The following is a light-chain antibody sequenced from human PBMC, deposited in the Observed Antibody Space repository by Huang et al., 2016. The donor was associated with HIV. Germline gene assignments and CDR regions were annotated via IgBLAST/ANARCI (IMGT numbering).Light chain of an antibody. Sequence: EIVMTQSPATLSVSPGEGATLSCRASQSVRNDLAWYQQKPGQAPRRLIYGASTRATGIPARFSGSVSGTEFTRTISSLQSEDFAVYYCQHYNNWPPWTFGQGTKVDIK. CDR3: QHYNNWPPWT. CDR2: GAS. V-gene: IGKV3-15*01. CDR1: QSVRND. J-gene: IGKJ1*01.